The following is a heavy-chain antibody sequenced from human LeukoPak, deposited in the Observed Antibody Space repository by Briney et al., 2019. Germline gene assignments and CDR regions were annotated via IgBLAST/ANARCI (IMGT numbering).Heavy chain of an antibody. J-gene: IGHJ5*02. CDR1: GGSISSTNW. D-gene: IGHD3-10*01. Sequence: TTSGTLSLTCAVSGGSISSTNWWSWVRQPPGKGLEWIGEISHSGSTNYNPSLKSRVTISVDKSKNQFSLKLSSVTAADTAIYYCARILGDYYGSGTYSHFRFDPWGQGGLVTVSS. V-gene: IGHV4-4*02. CDR2: ISHSGST. CDR3: ARILGDYYGSGTYSHFRFDP.